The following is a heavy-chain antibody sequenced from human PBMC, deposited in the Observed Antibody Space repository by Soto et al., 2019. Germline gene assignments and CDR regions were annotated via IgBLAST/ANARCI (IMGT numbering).Heavy chain of an antibody. CDR3: ARGKRGSSWYRGEEKYYYYGMDV. V-gene: IGHV4-34*01. CDR2: IHHSGST. CDR1: GESFNGYY. D-gene: IGHD6-13*01. J-gene: IGHJ6*02. Sequence: SETLSLTCTAYGESFNGYYWSWIRQPPGKGLEWIGEIHHSGSTNYNPSLKSRVTFSIDTSKRQFSLRVRSVTAADTAVYYCARGKRGSSWYRGEEKYYYYGMDVWGQGTPVTVSS.